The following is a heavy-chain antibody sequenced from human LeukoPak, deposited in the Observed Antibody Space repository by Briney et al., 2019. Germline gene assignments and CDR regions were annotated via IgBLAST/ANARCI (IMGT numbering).Heavy chain of an antibody. J-gene: IGHJ4*02. CDR2: INHSGST. D-gene: IGHD3-22*01. CDR1: GGSFSGYY. CDR3: ARTHYDSSGYHDY. Sequence: PSETLSLTCAVYGGSFSGYYWSWIRQPPGKGLEWIGEINHSGSTNYNPSLKSRVTISVDTSKNQFSLKLSSVTAADTAVYYCARTHYDSSGYHDYWGQGTLVTVSS. V-gene: IGHV4-34*01.